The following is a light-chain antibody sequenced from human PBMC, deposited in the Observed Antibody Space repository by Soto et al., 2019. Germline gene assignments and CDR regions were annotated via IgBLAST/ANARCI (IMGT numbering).Light chain of an antibody. J-gene: IGKJ5*01. CDR1: RGISSW. CDR3: QHYSRHPPT. V-gene: IGKV1D-16*01. Sequence: DILMTQSPSSLSASVGDTVTITCRASRGISSWLAWYQVKPGEAPKSLIYAASNLQSGVPSRFSGSGSGTDFTLTISSLQPEDFATYYCQHYSRHPPTFGQGTRLEIK. CDR2: AAS.